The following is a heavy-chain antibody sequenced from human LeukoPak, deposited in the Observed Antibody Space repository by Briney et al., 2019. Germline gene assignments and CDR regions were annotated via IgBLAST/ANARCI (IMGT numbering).Heavy chain of an antibody. Sequence: ASVKVSCKASGYTFTGYYMHWVRQAPGQGLEWMGWINPNSGGTNYAQKFQGRVTMTRDTPISTAYMELSRLRSDDTAVYYCARDPEPITLIWFGEPTGYWGQGTLVTVSS. CDR3: ARDPEPITLIWFGEPTGY. D-gene: IGHD3-10*01. CDR1: GYTFTGYY. J-gene: IGHJ4*02. CDR2: INPNSGGT. V-gene: IGHV1-2*02.